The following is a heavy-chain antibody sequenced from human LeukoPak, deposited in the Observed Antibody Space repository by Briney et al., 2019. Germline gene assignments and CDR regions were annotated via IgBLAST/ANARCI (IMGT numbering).Heavy chain of an antibody. V-gene: IGHV3-30-3*02. J-gene: IGHJ3*02. Sequence: GRSLRLSCAASGFIFSSYAIHWVRQAPGKGLKWVAVVSSDGSNKYSADSVKGRFTISRDNSKNTLYLRMNSLRVEDTAVYYCVKPPEMATMQGDGFDIWGQGTMVSVSS. CDR1: GFIFSSYA. D-gene: IGHD5-24*01. CDR2: VSSDGSNK. CDR3: VKPPEMATMQGDGFDI.